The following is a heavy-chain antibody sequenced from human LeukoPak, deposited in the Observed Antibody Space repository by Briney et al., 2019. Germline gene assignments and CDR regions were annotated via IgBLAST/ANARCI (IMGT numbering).Heavy chain of an antibody. CDR1: GFTFSSYG. V-gene: IGHV3-33*01. CDR2: IWYDGSHK. J-gene: IGHJ4*02. CDR3: ARDLLLWFGELSGDSDY. D-gene: IGHD3-10*01. Sequence: GGSLRLSCAASGFTFSSYGMHWVRQAPGKGLEWAADIWYDGSHKYYADSVKGRFTISRDNSKNTLHLQMNSLRAEDTAVYYCARDLLLWFGELSGDSDYWGQGTLVTVSS.